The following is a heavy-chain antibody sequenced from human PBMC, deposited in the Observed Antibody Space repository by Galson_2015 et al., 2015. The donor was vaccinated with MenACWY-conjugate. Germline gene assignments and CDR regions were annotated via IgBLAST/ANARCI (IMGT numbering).Heavy chain of an antibody. V-gene: IGHV5-51*01. J-gene: IGHJ6*02. CDR3: ARLPPGGPGMDA. D-gene: IGHD3-10*01. Sequence: QSGAEVKKPGESLKISCKASGYNSITYWLGWVRQVPGKGLEWVGLISPIDSKTRYSPAFEGRVTISAGNSITTAYLQWNSLQASDTAMYSCARLPPGGPGMDAWGQGTTVTVSS. CDR2: ISPIDSKT. CDR1: GYNSITYW.